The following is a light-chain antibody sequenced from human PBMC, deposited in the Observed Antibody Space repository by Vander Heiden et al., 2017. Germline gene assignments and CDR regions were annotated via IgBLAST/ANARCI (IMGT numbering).Light chain of an antibody. V-gene: IGKV1-39*01. CDR3: QQGYSAPPMYS. Sequence: IQMTQSPSSLSASVGDRVSITCRASQSISKYLNWYQQKPGKAPKLLVYAASTLQSGVPSRFSGSGSGTDFTLTISSLQPADFATYYCQQGYSAPPMYSFGPGTKLEIK. CDR2: AAS. CDR1: QSISKY. J-gene: IGKJ2*03.